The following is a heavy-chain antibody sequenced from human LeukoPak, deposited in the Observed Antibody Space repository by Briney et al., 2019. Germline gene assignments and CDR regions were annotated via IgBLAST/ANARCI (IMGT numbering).Heavy chain of an antibody. CDR3: ARLKLGAYFDL. V-gene: IGHV4-59*08. J-gene: IGHJ2*01. CDR1: GGSTSSDY. CDR2: VYNSGDT. Sequence: SKTLSLTCTVSGGSTSSDYWSWIRQSPGKGLEWVGYVYNSGDTGKNPSLKSRVTILLDTSKNQCSLKLTSVSAADTAVYYCARLKLGAYFDLWGRGTLVTVSS. D-gene: IGHD3-16*01.